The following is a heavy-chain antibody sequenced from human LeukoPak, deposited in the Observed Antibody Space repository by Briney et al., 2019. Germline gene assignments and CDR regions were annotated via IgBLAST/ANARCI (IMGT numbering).Heavy chain of an antibody. CDR2: ISGSGGST. J-gene: IGHJ4*02. D-gene: IGHD5-18*01. CDR3: ARFGPDSYVDY. CDR1: GFTFSSYA. Sequence: GGSLRLSCAASGFTFSSYAMNWVRQAPGKGLEWVSTISGSGGSTYYADSVKGRFTISRDNSKNTLYLQMNSLRAEDTAVYYCARFGPDSYVDYWGQGTLVTVSS. V-gene: IGHV3-23*01.